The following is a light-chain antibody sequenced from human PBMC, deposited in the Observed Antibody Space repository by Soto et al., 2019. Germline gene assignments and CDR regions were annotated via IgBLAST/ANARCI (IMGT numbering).Light chain of an antibody. CDR2: AVS. Sequence: QSALTQPPSASGSPGQSVTIFCTGTSSDVGGSNYVSWYQQHPGKAPKLVIYAVSQRPSEVPARFSGSKSGNTASLTVSGLQAEDEADYYCSSYAGSNNWVFGGGTKVAVL. J-gene: IGLJ3*02. CDR1: SSDVGGSNY. CDR3: SSYAGSNNWV. V-gene: IGLV2-8*01.